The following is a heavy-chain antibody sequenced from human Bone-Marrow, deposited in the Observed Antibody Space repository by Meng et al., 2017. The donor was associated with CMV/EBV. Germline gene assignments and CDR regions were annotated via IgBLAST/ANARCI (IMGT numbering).Heavy chain of an antibody. Sequence: LSCAASGFTFRSYAMYWVRQAPGKGLEWVAVISYDGSNKYYADSVKGRFTISRDNSKNTLYLQMNSLRAEDTAVYYCARKPELVGFDYWGQGTLVTVSS. V-gene: IGHV3-30*04. CDR3: ARKPELVGFDY. CDR2: ISYDGSNK. J-gene: IGHJ4*02. D-gene: IGHD6-6*01. CDR1: GFTFRSYA.